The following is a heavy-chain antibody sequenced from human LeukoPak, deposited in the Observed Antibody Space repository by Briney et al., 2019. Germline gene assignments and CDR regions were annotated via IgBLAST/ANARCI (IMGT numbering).Heavy chain of an antibody. J-gene: IGHJ4*02. CDR1: GGSISSYY. V-gene: IGHV4-59*01. D-gene: IGHD1-7*01. CDR3: ARSGTTSGAYY. Sequence: SETLSLTCTVSGGSISSYYWSWIRQPPGKGLEWIGYIYYSGSTNYNPSLKSRVTISVDTSKNQFSLKLSSVTAADTDVYYCARSGTTSGAYYWGQGTLVTVSS. CDR2: IYYSGST.